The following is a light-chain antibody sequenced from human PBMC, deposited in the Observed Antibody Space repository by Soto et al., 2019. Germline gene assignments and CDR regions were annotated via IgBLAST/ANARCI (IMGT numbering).Light chain of an antibody. Sequence: EIVMTQSPVTLSVSPGERVTLSCRASQSVSSNLAWYQQKPGQAPSLLIYGASTRATGIPARFSGSGSGTEFTLTISSLQSEDFEIYYCQQYNNWPITFGQGTRLEIK. CDR1: QSVSSN. V-gene: IGKV3-15*01. CDR3: QQYNNWPIT. J-gene: IGKJ5*01. CDR2: GAS.